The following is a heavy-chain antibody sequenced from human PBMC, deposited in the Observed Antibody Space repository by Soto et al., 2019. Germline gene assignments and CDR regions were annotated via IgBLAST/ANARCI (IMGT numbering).Heavy chain of an antibody. J-gene: IGHJ4*02. CDR1: GFTFSSYA. D-gene: IGHD1-26*01. Sequence: PGGSPRLSCAASGFTFSSYAMFWVRQAPGNGLEWVAFISYDGTEKYYADSVKGRFTSSRDNSRNTLYLQMNSLRAEDTAVYYCAKGSYSGTYSDFDYWGQGTLVTVSS. V-gene: IGHV3-30*18. CDR3: AKGSYSGTYSDFDY. CDR2: ISYDGTEK.